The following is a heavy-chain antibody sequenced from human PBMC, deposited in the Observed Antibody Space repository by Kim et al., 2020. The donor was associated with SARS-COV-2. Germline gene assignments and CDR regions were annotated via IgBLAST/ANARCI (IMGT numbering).Heavy chain of an antibody. Sequence: GGSLRLSCAASGFTFSNYAMHWARQAPGKGLEWVAVIWYDGSNKYYADSVKGRFTISRDNSKNTLYLQMNSLKAEDTAVYYCARDSYGMDVWGQGTTVTVSS. V-gene: IGHV3-33*01. CDR2: IWYDGSNK. D-gene: IGHD2-21*01. CDR1: GFTFSNYA. CDR3: ARDSYGMDV. J-gene: IGHJ6*02.